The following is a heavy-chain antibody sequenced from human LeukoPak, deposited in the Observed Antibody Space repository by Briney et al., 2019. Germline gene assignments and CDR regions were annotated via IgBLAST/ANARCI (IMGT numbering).Heavy chain of an antibody. CDR1: GGSFRGYR. CDR3: ARRTSSGWYY. D-gene: IGHD6-19*01. V-gene: IGHV4-34*01. J-gene: IGHJ4*02. Sequence: SETLSLTCAVYGGSFRGYRWGWIRQSPGKGLEWIGEINDSGTTNYNPSLKSRVTISVDTSKNQFSLKLSSVTAADTAVYYCARRTSSGWYYWGQGTLVTVSS. CDR2: INDSGTT.